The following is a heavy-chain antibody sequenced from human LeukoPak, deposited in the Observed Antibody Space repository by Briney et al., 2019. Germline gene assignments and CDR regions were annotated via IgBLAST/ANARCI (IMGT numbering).Heavy chain of an antibody. J-gene: IGHJ4*02. Sequence: SETLALTCGVSGGSISNTNWWSWVRQPPGQGLEWIGEISLTGLTLYNPSLESRVTVSLDKSKNQLSLNLTSVTAADTAVYYCSRENGAFSPFGYWGQGTLVTVLS. CDR2: ISLTGLT. D-gene: IGHD2-8*01. CDR3: SRENGAFSPFGY. CDR1: GGSISNTNW. V-gene: IGHV4-4*02.